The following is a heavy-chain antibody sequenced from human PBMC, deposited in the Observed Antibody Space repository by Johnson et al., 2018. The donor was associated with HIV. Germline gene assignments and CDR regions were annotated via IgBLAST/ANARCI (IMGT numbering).Heavy chain of an antibody. V-gene: IGHV3-66*01. Sequence: VQLVESGGDLVQPGGSLRLSCAASGFTVNNKYMSWVRQPPGKGLEWVSVIYRGGSTSYTDSVQGRFTISRDDSKNTLYLQMNSLKTEDTAVYYCTTYPNYYDNAFDIWGQGTMVTVSS. CDR3: TTYPNYYDNAFDI. CDR2: IYRGGST. CDR1: GFTVNNKY. D-gene: IGHD3-22*01. J-gene: IGHJ3*02.